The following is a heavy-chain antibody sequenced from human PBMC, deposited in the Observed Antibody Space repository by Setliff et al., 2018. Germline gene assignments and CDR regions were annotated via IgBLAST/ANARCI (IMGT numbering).Heavy chain of an antibody. CDR3: ARDREYCSRTSCYIDY. J-gene: IGHJ4*02. Sequence: ASVKVSCKASGYSFSTYAVHWVRQAPGQRLEWMGWINGSNGNTKYSQKFQGRITITRDTSASTAYMEMSSLRSEDTAVYYCARDREYCSRTSCYIDYWGQGALVTVSS. CDR1: GYSFSTYA. V-gene: IGHV1-3*01. D-gene: IGHD2-2*02. CDR2: INGSNGNT.